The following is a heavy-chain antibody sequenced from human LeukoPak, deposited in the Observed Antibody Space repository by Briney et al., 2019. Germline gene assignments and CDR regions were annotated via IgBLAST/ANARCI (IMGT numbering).Heavy chain of an antibody. Sequence: GGSLRLSCAASGFTFSSYGMHWVRQAPGKGLEWVAFIRYDGSNKYYADSVKGRFTISRDNSKNTLYLQMNSLRAEDTAVYYCAKASRYCSSTSCYYFDYWGQGTLVTVSS. J-gene: IGHJ4*02. CDR3: AKASRYCSSTSCYYFDY. CDR1: GFTFSSYG. V-gene: IGHV3-30*02. D-gene: IGHD2-2*01. CDR2: IRYDGSNK.